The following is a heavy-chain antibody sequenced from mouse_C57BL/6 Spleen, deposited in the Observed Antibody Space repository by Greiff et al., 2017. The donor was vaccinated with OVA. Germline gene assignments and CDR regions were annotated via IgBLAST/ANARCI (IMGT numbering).Heavy chain of an antibody. J-gene: IGHJ3*01. CDR3: AKSYYSNYGFAY. CDR1: GFSLTSYG. CDR2: IWRGGST. D-gene: IGHD2-5*01. Sequence: VMLVESGPGLVQPSQSLSITCTVSGFSLTSYGVHWVRQSPGKGLEWLGVIWRGGSTDYNAAFMSRLSITKDNSKSQVFFKMNSLQADDTAIYYCAKSYYSNYGFAYWGQGTLVTVSA. V-gene: IGHV2-5*01.